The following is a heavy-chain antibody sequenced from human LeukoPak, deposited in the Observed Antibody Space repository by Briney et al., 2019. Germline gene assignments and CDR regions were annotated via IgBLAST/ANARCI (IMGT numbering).Heavy chain of an antibody. CDR1: GFTVSTSY. V-gene: IGHV3-53*01. J-gene: IGHJ4*02. Sequence: GGSLRLSCAASGFTVSTSYMSWVRQAPGKGLEWVSVIYSGESTYYADSVRGRFTISRDSSKNTLYLEMNSLRAEDTAVYYCAKPSGVWGSYRYDFDYWGQGTLVTVSS. CDR2: IYSGEST. CDR3: AKPSGVWGSYRYDFDY. D-gene: IGHD3-16*02.